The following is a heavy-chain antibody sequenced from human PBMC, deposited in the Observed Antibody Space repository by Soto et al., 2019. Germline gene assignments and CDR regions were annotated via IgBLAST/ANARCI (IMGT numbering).Heavy chain of an antibody. J-gene: IGHJ3*01. CDR3: AIIPHRGFDL. CDR1: AFTFSSYE. D-gene: IGHD2-2*01. Sequence: PGGSLRLSCEGSAFTFSSYEMNWVRQAPGKGLEWVSYINSGGSTTYYADSVKGRFTISRDNAKNSLYLQMNSLRVEDSAIYYCAIIPHRGFDLWGQGTMVTVSS. V-gene: IGHV3-48*03. CDR2: INSGGSTT.